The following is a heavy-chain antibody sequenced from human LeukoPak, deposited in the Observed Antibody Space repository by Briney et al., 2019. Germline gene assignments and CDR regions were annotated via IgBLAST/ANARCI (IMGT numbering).Heavy chain of an antibody. J-gene: IGHJ4*02. CDR2: IIPIFGTA. CDR1: GGTFISYA. Sequence: SVKVSCKASGGTFISYAISWVRQAPGQGREWMGGIIPIFGTANYAQKFQRRVTITTDESTSTAYMELSSLRSEDTAVYYCARADYYDSSGYLLEVYYFDYWGQGTLVTVSS. V-gene: IGHV1-69*05. D-gene: IGHD3-22*01. CDR3: ARADYYDSSGYLLEVYYFDY.